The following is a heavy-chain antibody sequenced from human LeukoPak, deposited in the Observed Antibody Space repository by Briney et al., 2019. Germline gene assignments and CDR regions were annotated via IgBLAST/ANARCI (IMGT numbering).Heavy chain of an antibody. CDR2: ISHSGAST. CDR3: AKAPPPYCSGGSCFDAFDI. V-gene: IGHV3-23*01. D-gene: IGHD2-15*01. Sequence: PGGSLRLSCAASGFTFSSYAMSWVRQAPGKGLEWVSAISHSGASTYYADSVKGRFTISRDNSKNTLYLQMNSLKAEDTAVYHCAKAPPPYCSGGSCFDAFDIWGQGTMVTVSS. CDR1: GFTFSSYA. J-gene: IGHJ3*02.